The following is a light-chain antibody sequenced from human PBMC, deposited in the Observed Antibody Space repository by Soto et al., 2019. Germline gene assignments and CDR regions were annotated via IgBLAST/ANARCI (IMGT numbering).Light chain of an antibody. Sequence: EIVLTQSPGTLSLSPGERATLSFRASQSVSISYLAWYQQNPGQAPRLLIYGASSRATGIPDRFSGSGSGTDFTLTISRLEPEYFEVYYGQQYGSSPYTFGQGTKLEIK. V-gene: IGKV3-20*01. CDR2: GAS. CDR1: QSVSISY. CDR3: QQYGSSPYT. J-gene: IGKJ2*01.